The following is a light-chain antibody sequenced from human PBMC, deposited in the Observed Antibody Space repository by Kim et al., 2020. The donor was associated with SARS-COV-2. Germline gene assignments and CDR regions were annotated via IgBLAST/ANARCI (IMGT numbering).Light chain of an antibody. CDR2: GAS. J-gene: IGKJ2*01. CDR3: QHYGSAPS. CDR1: QSISNNH. V-gene: IGKV3-20*01. Sequence: EIVLTQSPGTLSLSPGERATLSCRASQSISNNHLAWYQQKPGQAPRLLIYGASSRITGIPDRFSGGGSGTDFTLTISRLEPEDFAEYYCQHYGSAPSFGQGTKLEI.